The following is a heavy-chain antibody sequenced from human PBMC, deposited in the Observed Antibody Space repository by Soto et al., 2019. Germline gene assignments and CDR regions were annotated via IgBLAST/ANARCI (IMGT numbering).Heavy chain of an antibody. CDR3: ARVSGNAFDV. CDR1: GGSISSGAYY. CDR2: ISDSGTT. Sequence: QVQLQESGPGLVKSSQTLSLTCTVSGGSISSGAYYWSWIRQHPGKDLEWIGYISDSGTTYLSPSLQSRGTMSVDTSKNQFSLRLGSVAAADTAVYFCARVSGNAFDVWGQGTMVSVSS. J-gene: IGHJ3*01. D-gene: IGHD3-10*01. V-gene: IGHV4-31*03.